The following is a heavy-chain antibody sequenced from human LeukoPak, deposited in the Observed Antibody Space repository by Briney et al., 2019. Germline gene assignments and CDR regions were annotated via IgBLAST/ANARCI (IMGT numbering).Heavy chain of an antibody. CDR3: AWGYVLYYFDY. CDR2: ISTSSGFI. V-gene: IGHV3-21*05. CDR1: GFSFSSYS. D-gene: IGHD5-12*01. Sequence: GGSLRLSCAASGFSFSSYSMNWVRQAPGKGLEWISYISTSSGFISYADSVKGRFTISRDNAKNSLYLQMNSLRAEDTAVYYCAWGYVLYYFDYWGQEPWSPSPQ. J-gene: IGHJ4*01.